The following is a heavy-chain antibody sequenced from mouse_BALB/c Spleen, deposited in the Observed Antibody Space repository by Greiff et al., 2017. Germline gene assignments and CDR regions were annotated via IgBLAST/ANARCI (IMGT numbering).Heavy chain of an antibody. CDR1: GYTFSSYW. Sequence: QVQLQQSGAELMKPGASVKISCKATGYTFSSYWIEWVKQRPGHGLEWIGEILPGSGSTNYNEKFKGKATFTADTSSNTAYMQLSSLTSEDSAVYYCARWGDGYAYAMDYWGQGTSVTGSS. CDR2: ILPGSGST. V-gene: IGHV1-9*01. D-gene: IGHD2-2*01. CDR3: ARWGDGYAYAMDY. J-gene: IGHJ4*01.